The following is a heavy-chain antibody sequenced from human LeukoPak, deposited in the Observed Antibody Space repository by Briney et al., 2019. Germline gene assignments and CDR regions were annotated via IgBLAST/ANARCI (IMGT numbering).Heavy chain of an antibody. V-gene: IGHV3-23*01. CDR2: ISGSGGST. D-gene: IGHD1-26*01. Sequence: PGGSLRLSCAASGFTFSSYAMSWVRQAPGKGLEWVSAISGSGGSTYYADSVKGRFTISRDNPKNTLYLQMNSLRAEDTAVYYCAKGGSSLYFFDYWGQGTLVTVSS. CDR1: GFTFSSYA. J-gene: IGHJ4*02. CDR3: AKGGSSLYFFDY.